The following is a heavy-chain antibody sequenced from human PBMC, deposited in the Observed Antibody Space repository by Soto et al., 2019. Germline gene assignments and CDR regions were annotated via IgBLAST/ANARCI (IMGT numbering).Heavy chain of an antibody. J-gene: IGHJ4*02. V-gene: IGHV3-30*18. CDR2: ISYDGSNK. CDR1: GFTFNNYG. CDR3: AQDDDNSSSLDY. Sequence: QVQLVESGGGVVQPGRSLRLSCAASGFTFNNYGMHWVRQAPGKGVEWVAVISYDGSNKYYADSVKGRFTISRDNSKNTPYLHMNSLRAEDTAVYYCAQDDDNSSSLDYWCQGSLVTVFS. D-gene: IGHD6-6*01.